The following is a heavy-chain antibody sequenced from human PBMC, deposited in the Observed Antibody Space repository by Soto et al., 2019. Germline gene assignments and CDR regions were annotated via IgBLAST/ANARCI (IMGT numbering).Heavy chain of an antibody. J-gene: IGHJ4*02. Sequence: QVRLQESGPGLVKPSETLSLTCSVSGGSVSNKTYYWSWLRQPPGKGLEWIGYVYYSGTTNYNPSLKSRVTISVDMSKNQFSLRLSSVTAADTALYFCARTTAVPNTLRSRYFFDYWGQGTLVTVSS. V-gene: IGHV4-61*01. CDR2: VYYSGTT. CDR3: ARTTAVPNTLRSRYFFDY. D-gene: IGHD4-17*01. CDR1: GGSVSNKTYY.